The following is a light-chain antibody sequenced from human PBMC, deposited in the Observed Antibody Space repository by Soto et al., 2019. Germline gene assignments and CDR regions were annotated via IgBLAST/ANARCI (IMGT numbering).Light chain of an antibody. V-gene: IGKV3-20*01. J-gene: IGKJ1*01. Sequence: EIVLTQSPGTQSLSPGERATLSCRASQSVSSSYLAWYQQKPGQAPRLLIYGASSRATGIPDRFSGSGSGTDFTLTISSLQPEDFATYYCEQSYSTPLWTFGQGTKVDIK. CDR1: QSVSSSY. CDR2: GAS. CDR3: EQSYSTPLWT.